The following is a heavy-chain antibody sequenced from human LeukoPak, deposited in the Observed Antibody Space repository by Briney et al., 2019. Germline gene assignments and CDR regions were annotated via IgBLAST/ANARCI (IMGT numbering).Heavy chain of an antibody. Sequence: PGGSLRLSCAASGFTVSGSYMNWVRQAPGKGLEWVSVIFGGGSTYYADSVKGRFTISRGNSKNTLCLQMNSLRAEDTAFYYCARDLWDGYKYGTRYWGQGTLVTVSS. D-gene: IGHD5-12*01. CDR3: ARDLWDGYKYGTRY. CDR2: IFGGGST. V-gene: IGHV3-53*01. J-gene: IGHJ4*02. CDR1: GFTVSGSY.